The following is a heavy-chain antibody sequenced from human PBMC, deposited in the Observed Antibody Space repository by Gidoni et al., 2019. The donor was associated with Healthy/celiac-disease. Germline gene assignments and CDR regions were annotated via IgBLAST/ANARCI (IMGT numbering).Heavy chain of an antibody. V-gene: IGHV1-8*02. J-gene: IGHJ6*02. CDR2: MNPNSGHT. Sequence: QVQLVQSGAEVKKPGAAVKVSCKASGYTFTRYDIHWVHKATGQGLECMGWMNPNSGHTGDAQKFQGRVTMTSNTSISTAYMGLSSLRSEDTAVYYCARCMRIGFLEWLFCYGMDVWGQGTTVTVSS. CDR1: GYTFTRYD. D-gene: IGHD3-3*01. CDR3: ARCMRIGFLEWLFCYGMDV.